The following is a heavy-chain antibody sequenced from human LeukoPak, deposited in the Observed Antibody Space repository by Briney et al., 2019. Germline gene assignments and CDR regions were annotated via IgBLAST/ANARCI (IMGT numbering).Heavy chain of an antibody. V-gene: IGHV4-4*07. Sequence: TSETLSLTCTVSGGSISNYYWSWIRQPAGKGLEWIGRVYASGSTNYNPSLKSRVTMSVDTSKNQFSLKLSSVTAADTAVYYCARNSGSGTHYNAPYYFGMDVWGLGTTVTVSS. J-gene: IGHJ6*02. CDR1: GGSISNYY. CDR2: VYASGST. CDR3: ARNSGSGTHYNAPYYFGMDV. D-gene: IGHD3-10*01.